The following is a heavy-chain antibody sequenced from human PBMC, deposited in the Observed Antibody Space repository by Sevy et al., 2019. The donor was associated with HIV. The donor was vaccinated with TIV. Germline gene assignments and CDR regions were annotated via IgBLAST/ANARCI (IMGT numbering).Heavy chain of an antibody. V-gene: IGHV3-49*03. Sequence: GGSMRLSCTASGFTFGDYAMSWFRQAPGKGLEWVGFIRSKAYGGTTEYAASVKGRFTISRDDSKSIAYLQMNSLKTEDTAVYYCTRVSSSWYMEGDYWGQGTLVTVSS. CDR3: TRVSSSWYMEGDY. CDR2: IRSKAYGGTT. CDR1: GFTFGDYA. D-gene: IGHD6-13*01. J-gene: IGHJ4*02.